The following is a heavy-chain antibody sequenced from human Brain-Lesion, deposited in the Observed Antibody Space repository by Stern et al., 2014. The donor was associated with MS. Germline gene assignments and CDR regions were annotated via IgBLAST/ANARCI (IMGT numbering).Heavy chain of an antibody. D-gene: IGHD2-2*01. Sequence: VQLVESGPGLVKPSQTLSLSCTVSGGSISSGGYYWSWIRQPAGKGPEWIGRIFNSGSPSYTPSLKSRVTISIDTSKNQFSLRLNSMTAADTAVYYCARGRVVPGFQYYATDVWGQGTTVIVSS. V-gene: IGHV4-61*02. CDR2: IFNSGSP. CDR1: GGSISSGGYY. CDR3: ARGRVVPGFQYYATDV. J-gene: IGHJ6*02.